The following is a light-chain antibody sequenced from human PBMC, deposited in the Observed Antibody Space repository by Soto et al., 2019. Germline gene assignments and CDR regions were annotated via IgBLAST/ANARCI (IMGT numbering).Light chain of an antibody. CDR2: EVS. Sequence: QSALTQPASVSGSPGQSITISCTRTSSDVGGYKYVSWFQQHPGEAPKLIIYEVSNRPSGVSNRFSASKSGNTASLTISGLQAEDEADYYCSSYTASNTWVFGGGTKLTVL. CDR1: SSDVGGYKY. J-gene: IGLJ3*02. CDR3: SSYTASNTWV. V-gene: IGLV2-14*01.